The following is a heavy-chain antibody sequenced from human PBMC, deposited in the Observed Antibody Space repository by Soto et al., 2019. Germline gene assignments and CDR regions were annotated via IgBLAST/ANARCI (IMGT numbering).Heavy chain of an antibody. J-gene: IGHJ5*01. V-gene: IGHV1-46*01. CDR2: IDPSGGST. D-gene: IGHD2-15*01. CDR1: VYTFTSCY. CDR3: ARGQARQSGGTFYGCFDT. Sequence: ASVKCSFKTSVYTFTSCYLHWVRQAPLQGLDWIVIIDPSGGSTSYAQKFQGRVTMTRDTYTSTIYMELSSLISDDTAVYYCARGQARQSGGTFYGCFDTWGQGTMVTVSS.